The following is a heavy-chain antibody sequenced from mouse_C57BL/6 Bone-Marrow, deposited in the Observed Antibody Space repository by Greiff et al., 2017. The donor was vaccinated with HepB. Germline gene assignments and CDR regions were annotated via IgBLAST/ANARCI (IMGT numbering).Heavy chain of an antibody. V-gene: IGHV5-4*01. CDR3: ARESYYGYDAAMDY. Sequence: EVKVVESGGGLVKPGGSLKLSCAASGFTFSSYAMSWVRQTPEKRLEWVATISDGGSYTYYPDNVKGRFTISRDNAKNNLYLQMSHLKSEDTAMYYSARESYYGYDAAMDYWGQGTSVTVSS. J-gene: IGHJ4*01. D-gene: IGHD2-2*01. CDR2: ISDGGSYT. CDR1: GFTFSSYA.